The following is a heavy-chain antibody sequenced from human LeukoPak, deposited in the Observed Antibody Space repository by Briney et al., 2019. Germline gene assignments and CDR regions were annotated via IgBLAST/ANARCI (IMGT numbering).Heavy chain of an antibody. CDR1: GFTFSNTW. CDR2: IKSKTDGGTT. V-gene: IGHV3-15*01. D-gene: IGHD3-10*01. CDR3: LRDWYGSGSYWQIRESYFDY. Sequence: GGSLRLSCAASGFTFSNTWMSWVRQAPGKGLEWVGRIKSKTDGGTTDYAAPVKGRFTISRDDSKNTLYLQMNSLKTEDTAVYYCLRDWYGSGSYWQIRESYFDYWGQGTLVTVSS. J-gene: IGHJ4*02.